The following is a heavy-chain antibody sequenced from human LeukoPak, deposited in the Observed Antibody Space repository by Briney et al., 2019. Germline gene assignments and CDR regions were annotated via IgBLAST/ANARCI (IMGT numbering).Heavy chain of an antibody. CDR1: GGSISGYF. Sequence: SETLSLTCTVSGGSISGYFWSWIRQPPGKGLEWIGYIYYSGSTNYNPSLKSRVTISVDTSKNQFSLKLSSVTAADTAVYYCACLTTADAFDIWGQGTMVTVSS. CDR3: ACLTTADAFDI. V-gene: IGHV4-59*01. J-gene: IGHJ3*02. D-gene: IGHD3-22*01. CDR2: IYYSGST.